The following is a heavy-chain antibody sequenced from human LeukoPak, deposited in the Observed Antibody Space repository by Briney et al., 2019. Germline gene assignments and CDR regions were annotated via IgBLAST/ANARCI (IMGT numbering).Heavy chain of an antibody. CDR2: INPNSGGI. Sequence: ASVKVSCKASGYTFTGYYMHWVRQAPGQGLEWMGRINPNSGGINYAQKFQGRVTMTRDTSLSTAYMELSRLRSDDTAVYYCANLGDSSGYYRDFDYWGQGTLVTVSS. D-gene: IGHD3-22*01. CDR3: ANLGDSSGYYRDFDY. J-gene: IGHJ4*02. CDR1: GYTFTGYY. V-gene: IGHV1-2*06.